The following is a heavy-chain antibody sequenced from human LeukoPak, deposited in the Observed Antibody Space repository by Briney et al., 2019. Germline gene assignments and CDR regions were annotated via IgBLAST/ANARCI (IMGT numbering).Heavy chain of an antibody. J-gene: IGHJ5*02. D-gene: IGHD2-2*01. V-gene: IGHV3-21*01. CDR2: ISSWSSFI. Sequence: GGSLRLSCAASGFAFDTYSMTWVRQAPGKGLEWVSSISSWSSFIYSADSVTGRFTISRDNAKNSLYLQMNSLRAKDTAVYYCARAGSTNSWFDPWGQGTLVIVSS. CDR3: ARAGSTNSWFDP. CDR1: GFAFDTYS.